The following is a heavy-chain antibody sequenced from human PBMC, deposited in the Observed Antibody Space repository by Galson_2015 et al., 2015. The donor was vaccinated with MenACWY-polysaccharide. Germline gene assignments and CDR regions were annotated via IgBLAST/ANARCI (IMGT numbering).Heavy chain of an antibody. CDR3: ARDVRQWLVNYWYFDL. CDR2: ISSSSSYI. J-gene: IGHJ2*01. Sequence: SLRLSCAASGFTFSSYSMNWVRQAPGKGLEWVSSISSSSSYIYYADSVKGRFTISRDNAKNSLYLQMNSLRAEDTAVYYCARDVRQWLVNYWYFDLWGRGTLVTVSS. V-gene: IGHV3-21*01. D-gene: IGHD6-19*01. CDR1: GFTFSSYS.